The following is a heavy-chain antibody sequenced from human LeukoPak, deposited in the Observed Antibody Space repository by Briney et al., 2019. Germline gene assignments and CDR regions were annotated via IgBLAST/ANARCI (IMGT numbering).Heavy chain of an antibody. CDR2: ISAYNGNT. Sequence: GASVKVSCKASGYTFTSYGISWVRQAPGQGLEWMGWISAYNGNTNYAQKLQGRVTMTTDTSTSTAYMELGSLRSDDTAVYYCARDYYQWLVPGYFQHWGQGTLVTVSS. CDR3: ARDYYQWLVPGYFQH. V-gene: IGHV1-18*01. D-gene: IGHD6-19*01. CDR1: GYTFTSYG. J-gene: IGHJ1*01.